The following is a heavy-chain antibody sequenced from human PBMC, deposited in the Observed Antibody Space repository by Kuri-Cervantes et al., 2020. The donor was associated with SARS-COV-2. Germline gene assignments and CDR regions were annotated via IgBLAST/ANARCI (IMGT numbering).Heavy chain of an antibody. J-gene: IGHJ4*02. V-gene: IGHV3-15*01. CDR3: TTTTAGYYFPFDY. CDR2: IKSKTDGGTT. CDR1: GFTFSNAW. Sequence: ETLSLTCAASGFTFSNAWMSWVRQAPGKGLEWVGRIKSKTDGGTTDYAAPVKGRFTISRDDSINTLYLQMNSLKTEDTAVYYCTTTTAGYYFPFDYWGQGTLVTVSS. D-gene: IGHD2/OR15-2a*01.